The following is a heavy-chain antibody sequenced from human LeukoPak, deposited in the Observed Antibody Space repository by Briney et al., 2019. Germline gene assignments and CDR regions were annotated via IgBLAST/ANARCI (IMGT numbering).Heavy chain of an antibody. D-gene: IGHD3-3*01. CDR3: ARAPNVEWLSTSRDV. V-gene: IGHV4-34*01. CDR1: GGSFSGYY. CDR2: IYLSGGT. J-gene: IGHJ6*04. Sequence: SETLSLTCAVYGGSFSGYYWRWIRQPPGKGLEWIGVIYLSGGTDYNPSLKSRVAISLYTSRNELSLTLSSVTAADTAVYDCARAPNVEWLSTSRDVWGKGTAVTGSP.